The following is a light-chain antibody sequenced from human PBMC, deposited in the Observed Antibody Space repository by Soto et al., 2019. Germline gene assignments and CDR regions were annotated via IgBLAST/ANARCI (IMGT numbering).Light chain of an antibody. CDR2: GAS. CDR1: QSVTSSY. Sequence: EIVLTQSPGTLSLSPGERATLSCRASQSVTSSYLAWYQQKPGQAPRLLIYGASSRATGIPDRFSGSGSGTDFTITISILEPEDCAVYYCQQYGSSPRFGQGTKVEIK. J-gene: IGKJ1*01. CDR3: QQYGSSPR. V-gene: IGKV3-20*01.